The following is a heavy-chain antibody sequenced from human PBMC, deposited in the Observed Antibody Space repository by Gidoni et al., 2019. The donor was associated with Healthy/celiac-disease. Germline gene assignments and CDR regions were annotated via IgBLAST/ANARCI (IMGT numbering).Heavy chain of an antibody. V-gene: IGHV3-23*01. CDR3: AKDRTPRPFLAGFDY. Sequence: EVQLLESGGGLVQPGGSLRLSCAASGFTFSSYAMSWVHQAPGKGLEWVSAISGSGGSTYYADSVKGRFTISRDNSKNTLYLQMNSLRAEDTAVYYCAKDRTPRPFLAGFDYWGQGTLDTVSS. CDR2: ISGSGGST. J-gene: IGHJ4*02. CDR1: GFTFSSYA. D-gene: IGHD3-3*02.